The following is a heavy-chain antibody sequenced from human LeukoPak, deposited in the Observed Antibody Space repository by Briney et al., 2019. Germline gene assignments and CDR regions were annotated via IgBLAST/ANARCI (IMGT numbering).Heavy chain of an antibody. J-gene: IGHJ6*03. Sequence: GESLRLSCAASGFSVSMKYMTWVRQAPGKGLEWVSVIFSGGTTYYADSVKGRFTVSRDNSKNMMYLQMNSLRAEDAAVYYCARFSGPGMQHYYYYMDVWGTGTTVTLSS. CDR1: GFSVSMKY. D-gene: IGHD3-10*01. CDR3: ARFSGPGMQHYYYYMDV. V-gene: IGHV3-53*01. CDR2: IFSGGTT.